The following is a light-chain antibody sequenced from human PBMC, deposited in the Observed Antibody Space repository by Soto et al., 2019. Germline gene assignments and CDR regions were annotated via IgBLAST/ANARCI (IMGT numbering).Light chain of an antibody. CDR1: MRDVGAYNL. CDR2: EVR. Sequence: QSALTQPASVSGSAGQSITISCSGTMRDVGAYNLVSWYQQHPGTAPKLIIYEVRNRPSGISSRVSGSRSGNTASLTISGLQPEDEGDYYCSAYTARSTLGLGGGTKLTVL. J-gene: IGLJ3*02. CDR3: SAYTARSTLG. V-gene: IGLV2-14*01.